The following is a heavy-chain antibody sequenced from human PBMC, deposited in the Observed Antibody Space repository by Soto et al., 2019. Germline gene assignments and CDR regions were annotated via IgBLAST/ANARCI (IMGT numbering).Heavy chain of an antibody. CDR2: ISYDGSNK. Sequence: QVQLVESGGGVVQPGRSLRLSCAASGFTFSSYAMHWVRQAPGKGLEWVAVISYDGSNKYYADSVKGRFTISRDNSKNTLYLQMNSLRAEDTAVYYCARYYYDSSGYSPPFDYWGQGTLVTVSS. CDR3: ARYYYDSSGYSPPFDY. J-gene: IGHJ4*02. D-gene: IGHD3-22*01. V-gene: IGHV3-30-3*01. CDR1: GFTFSSYA.